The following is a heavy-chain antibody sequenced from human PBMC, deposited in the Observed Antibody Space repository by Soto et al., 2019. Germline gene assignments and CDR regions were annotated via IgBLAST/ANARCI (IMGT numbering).Heavy chain of an antibody. D-gene: IGHD3-9*01. CDR2: IIPIFGTA. V-gene: IGHV1-69*13. Sequence: ASVKVSCKASGGTFSSYAISWVRQAPGQGLEWMGGIIPIFGTANYAQKFQGRVTITADESTSTAYMELSSLRSDDTAVYYCARGDVLRDFDWKLGSSDAFDRWGQGTMVTVSS. CDR1: GGTFSSYA. J-gene: IGHJ3*02. CDR3: ARGDVLRDFDWKLGSSDAFDR.